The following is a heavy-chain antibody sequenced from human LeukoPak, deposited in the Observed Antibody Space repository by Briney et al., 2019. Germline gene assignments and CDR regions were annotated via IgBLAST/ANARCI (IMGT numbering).Heavy chain of an antibody. D-gene: IGHD3-3*01. J-gene: IGHJ4*02. CDR3: ARHPTIFGVDTLSH. V-gene: IGHV4-39*01. CDR1: GGSISSSSYY. CDR2: IYYSGST. Sequence: SETLSLTCTVSGGSISSSSYYWGWIHQPPGKGLEWIGSIYYSGSTYYNPSLKSRVTISVDTSKNQFSLKLSSVTAADTAVYYCARHPTIFGVDTLSHWGQGALVTVSS.